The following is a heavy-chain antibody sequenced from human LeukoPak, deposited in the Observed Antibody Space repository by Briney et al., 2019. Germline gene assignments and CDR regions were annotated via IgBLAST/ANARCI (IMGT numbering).Heavy chain of an antibody. CDR1: GGTFSSYA. V-gene: IGHV1-69*05. Sequence: SVKVSCKASGGTFSSYAISWVRQAPGQGLEWMGGIIPIFGTANYAQKFQGRVTITTDESTSTAHMELSSLRSEDTAVYYCAGTYYYDSSGSYRAFDIWGQGTMVTVSS. D-gene: IGHD3-22*01. J-gene: IGHJ3*02. CDR3: AGTYYYDSSGSYRAFDI. CDR2: IIPIFGTA.